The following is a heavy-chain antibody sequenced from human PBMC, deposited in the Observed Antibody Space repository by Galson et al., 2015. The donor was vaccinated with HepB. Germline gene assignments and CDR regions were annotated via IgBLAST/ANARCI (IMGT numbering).Heavy chain of an antibody. CDR3: ARLGFKTARFDP. CDR2: IYYSRRT. J-gene: IGHJ5*02. V-gene: IGHV4-39*07. CDR1: GGSISSSSYY. Sequence: LSLTCTVSGGSISSSSYYWGWIRQPPGKGLEWIGSIYYSRRTNYNPSLKSRVTISVDTSKNQFSLKLSSVTAADTAMYCCARLGFKTARFDPWGQGTLVTVSS.